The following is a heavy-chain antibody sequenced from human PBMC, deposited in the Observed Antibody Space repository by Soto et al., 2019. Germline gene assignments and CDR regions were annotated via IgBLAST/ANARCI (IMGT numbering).Heavy chain of an antibody. CDR1: GYTFTSYD. D-gene: IGHD1-26*01. V-gene: IGHV1-8*01. J-gene: IGHJ4*02. CDR2: MNPNSGNT. Sequence: QVQLVQSGAEVKKPGASVKVSCKASGYTFTSYDINWVRQATGQGLEWMGWMNPNSGNTGYAQKFQARGTITRNTSISTAYMELSSLRSEDTAVYYCASRLGSGSYFDYWGQGTLVTVSS. CDR3: ASRLGSGSYFDY.